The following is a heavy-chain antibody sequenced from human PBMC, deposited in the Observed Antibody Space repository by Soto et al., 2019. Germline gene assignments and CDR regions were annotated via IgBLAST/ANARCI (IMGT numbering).Heavy chain of an antibody. CDR1: GFTFSSYA. J-gene: IGHJ3*02. V-gene: IGHV3-23*01. D-gene: IGHD5-18*01. Sequence: EVQLLESGGGLVQPGGSLRLSCAASGFTFSSYAMSWVRQAPGKGLEWVSAISGSGGSTYYADSVKGRFTISRDNSKNTLYLQMNSLRAEDTAVYYCASLAARGGIQLWVGGDDAFDIWGQGTMVTVSS. CDR2: ISGSGGST. CDR3: ASLAARGGIQLWVGGDDAFDI.